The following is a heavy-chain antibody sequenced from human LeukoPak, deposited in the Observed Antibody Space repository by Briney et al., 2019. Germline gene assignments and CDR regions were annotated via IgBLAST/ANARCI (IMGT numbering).Heavy chain of an antibody. J-gene: IGHJ4*02. CDR2: SYPGDSET. Sequence: GSLKIPCKGAGYIFTSYLIGWVRQMPGEGLEWMGISYPGDSETRSSPSFQGHVTSPADKSISTAYLQWSSLKASDTAMYYCAXXXXDECSLPDYCGQGPLVT. V-gene: IGHV5-51*01. D-gene: IGHD3-22*01. CDR1: GYIFTSYL. CDR3: AXXXXDECSLPDY.